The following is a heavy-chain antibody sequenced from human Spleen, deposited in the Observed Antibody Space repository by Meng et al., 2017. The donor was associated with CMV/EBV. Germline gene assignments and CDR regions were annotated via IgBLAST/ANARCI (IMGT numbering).Heavy chain of an antibody. D-gene: IGHD2-2*01. CDR2: IDWDDDK. J-gene: IGHJ6*02. CDR1: GFSLSTSGMR. CDR3: ARKIVVAGYYYYGMDV. V-gene: IGHV2-70D*14. Sequence: SGPTLVKPTQTLTLTCTFSGFSLSTSGMRVSWIRQPPGKALEWLARIDWDDDKFYSTSLKTRLTISKDTSKNQVVLTMTNMDPVDTATYYCARKIVVAGYYYYGMDVWGQGTTVTVSS.